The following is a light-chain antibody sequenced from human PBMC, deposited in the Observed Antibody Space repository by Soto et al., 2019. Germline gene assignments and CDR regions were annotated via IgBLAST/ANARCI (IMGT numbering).Light chain of an antibody. V-gene: IGKV1-5*01. J-gene: IGKJ1*01. CDR1: QSISSW. Sequence: MHVPQCPSPLSASVGERVKITGRASQSISSWLAWYQQKPGKAPKLLIYDASSLETGVPSRFGGSGSETEFTLTIICLQPDDFATFICQQNNSYSTFGQGTKVDIK. CDR2: DAS. CDR3: QQNNSYST.